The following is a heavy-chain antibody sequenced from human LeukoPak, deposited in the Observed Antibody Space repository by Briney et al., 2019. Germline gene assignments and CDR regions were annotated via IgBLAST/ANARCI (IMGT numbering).Heavy chain of an antibody. CDR2: ISAYNTNT. Sequence: GDSVKLSCTASGYTFSNYGITWVRQPPGQGLEWMGCISAYNTNTNYANTFQDRLTMTTDTSTTTVNIELRSLRSDDTAIYYCARTDSDIVTGARMDVWGKGTTVTVSS. J-gene: IGHJ6*04. CDR3: ARTDSDIVTGARMDV. CDR1: GYTFSNYG. V-gene: IGHV1-18*04. D-gene: IGHD3-9*01.